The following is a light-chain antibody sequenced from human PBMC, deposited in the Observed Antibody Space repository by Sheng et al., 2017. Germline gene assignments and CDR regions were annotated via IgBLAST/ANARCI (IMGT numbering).Light chain of an antibody. V-gene: IGLV3-1*01. Sequence: SYELTQPPSVSVSPGQTASITCSGDKLGDKYACWYQQKPGQSPVLVIFQDNKRPSGIPERFSGSNSGNTATLTISGTQAMDEADYYCQAWDSSNAVFGTGTKVTVL. CDR3: QAWDSSNAV. CDR2: QDN. J-gene: IGLJ1*01. CDR1: KLGDKY.